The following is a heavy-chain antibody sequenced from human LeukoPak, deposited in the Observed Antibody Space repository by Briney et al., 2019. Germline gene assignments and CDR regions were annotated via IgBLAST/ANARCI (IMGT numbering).Heavy chain of an antibody. CDR1: GGSISSYY. D-gene: IGHD3-10*01. CDR2: IYYSGST. CDR3: ARVFYGSGSYYRVYYYYYMDV. V-gene: IGHV4-59*01. Sequence: SETLSLTCIVSGGSISSYYWSWIRQPPGKGLEWIGYIYYSGSTNYNPSLKSRVTISVDTSKNQFSLKLSSVTAADTAVYYCARVFYGSGSYYRVYYYYYMDVWGKGTTVTISS. J-gene: IGHJ6*03.